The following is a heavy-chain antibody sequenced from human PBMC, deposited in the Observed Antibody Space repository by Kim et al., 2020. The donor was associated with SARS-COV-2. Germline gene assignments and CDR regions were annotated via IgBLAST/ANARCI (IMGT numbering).Heavy chain of an antibody. Sequence: GGSLRLSCAASGFTFSSYSMNWVRQAPGKGLEWVSSISSSSSYIYYADSVKGRFTISRDNAKNSLYLQMNSLRAEDTAVYYCARDYSVRIAVAGRTGRVFDPWGQGTLVTVSS. CDR1: GFTFSSYS. CDR2: ISSSSSYI. V-gene: IGHV3-21*01. D-gene: IGHD6-19*01. CDR3: ARDYSVRIAVAGRTGRVFDP. J-gene: IGHJ5*02.